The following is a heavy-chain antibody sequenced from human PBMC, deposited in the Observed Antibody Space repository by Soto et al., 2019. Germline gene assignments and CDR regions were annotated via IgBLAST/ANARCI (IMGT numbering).Heavy chain of an antibody. V-gene: IGHV1-18*01. CDR3: ARDIFGHVDAFDL. CDR2: TSGYSGNS. CDR1: GYIFSSFY. J-gene: IGHJ3*01. Sequence: ASVKVSCKASGYIFSSFYINCVRQAPGQGLEWMGWTSGYSGNSKYAQKFQGRVTMTTDTSTNTGYMEMRSLTSDDTAVYYCARDIFGHVDAFDLWGQGTMVTVSS. D-gene: IGHD3-3*02.